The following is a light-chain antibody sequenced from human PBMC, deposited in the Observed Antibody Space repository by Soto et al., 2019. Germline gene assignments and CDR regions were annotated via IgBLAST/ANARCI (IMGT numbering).Light chain of an antibody. Sequence: DIQMTQSPSSLSASVGDRVTITCRASQSISSHLNWYQQKQGKAPKLLIYDASSLQSGVPSRLSGSGSGTAFTLTIISLQHKEFATYYCQQSASTQPPCGGGTKVEIK. V-gene: IGKV1-39*01. J-gene: IGKJ4*01. CDR2: DAS. CDR3: QQSASTQPP. CDR1: QSISSH.